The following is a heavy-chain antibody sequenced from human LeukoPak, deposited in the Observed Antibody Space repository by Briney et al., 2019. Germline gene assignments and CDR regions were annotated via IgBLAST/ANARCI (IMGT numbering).Heavy chain of an antibody. CDR1: GGSFSGYY. D-gene: IGHD4-17*01. CDR3: ARAGDGEIFDY. CDR2: INHSGST. J-gene: IGHJ4*02. V-gene: IGHV4-34*01. Sequence: SETLSLTCAVYGGSFSGYYWSWIRQPPGKGLEWIGEINHSGSTNYNPSLKSRVTISVDTSKNQFSLELSSVTAADTAVYYCARAGDGEIFDYWGQGTLVTVSS.